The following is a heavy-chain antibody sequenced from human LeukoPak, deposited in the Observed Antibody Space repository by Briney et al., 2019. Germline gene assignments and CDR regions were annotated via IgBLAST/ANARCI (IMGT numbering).Heavy chain of an antibody. CDR1: SGSISSGSYY. V-gene: IGHV4-61*02. Sequence: SETLSLTCTVSSGSISSGSYYWSWIRQPAGKGLEWIGRIYTSGSTNYNPSPKSRVTISVDTSKNQFSLKLSSVTAADTAVYYCARAGGLQPDYWGQGTLVTVSS. CDR3: ARAGGLQPDY. J-gene: IGHJ4*02. D-gene: IGHD5-24*01. CDR2: IYTSGST.